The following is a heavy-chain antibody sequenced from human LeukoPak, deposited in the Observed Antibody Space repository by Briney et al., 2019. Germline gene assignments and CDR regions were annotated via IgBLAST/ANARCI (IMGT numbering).Heavy chain of an antibody. CDR2: INSDGSST. CDR1: GFTFSTYW. Sequence: GGSLRLSCAASGFTFSTYWMHWVRQAPGKGLVCVSRINSDGSSTSYADSVKGRFTISRDNAKNTLYPQMNSLRAEDTAVYFCARAVAGRGDSWGQGTLVTVSS. J-gene: IGHJ4*02. CDR3: ARAVAGRGDS. D-gene: IGHD6-19*01. V-gene: IGHV3-74*01.